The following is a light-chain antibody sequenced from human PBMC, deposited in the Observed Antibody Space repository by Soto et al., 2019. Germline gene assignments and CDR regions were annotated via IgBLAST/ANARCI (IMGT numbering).Light chain of an antibody. CDR3: SSYLSTSSLG. Sequence: QSALTQPASVSGSPGQSITISCTGTSSDIGHYNSVSWYQHHPGKSPKVIVYEVNKRPSGVSNRFSGSKSGNTASLTISGLQAEDEADYYCSSYLSTSSLGFGGGTQLTVL. J-gene: IGLJ3*02. CDR1: SSDIGHYNS. CDR2: EVN. V-gene: IGLV2-14*01.